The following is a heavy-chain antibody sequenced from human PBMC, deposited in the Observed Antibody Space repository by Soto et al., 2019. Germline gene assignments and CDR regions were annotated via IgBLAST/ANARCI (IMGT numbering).Heavy chain of an antibody. J-gene: IGHJ6*03. D-gene: IGHD5-18*01. CDR1: GISISSDY. CDR3: ARAIAGYSYGAYYYYYLDV. V-gene: IGHV4-4*08. Sequence: SETLSLTCTVSGISISSDYWSWIRQPPGKGLEWIGNIYSSGSTNYNPSLKSRVTISEDTSNNQFSLKLNSVTAADTAVYYCARAIAGYSYGAYYYYYLDVWGKGTTVIVS. CDR2: IYSSGST.